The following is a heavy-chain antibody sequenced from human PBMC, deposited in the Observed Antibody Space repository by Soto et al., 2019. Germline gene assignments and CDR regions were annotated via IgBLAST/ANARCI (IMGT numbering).Heavy chain of an antibody. CDR3: ARLIAVAGTFDY. Sequence: QVQLQESGPGLVKPSETLSLTCTVSGGSVSSGSYYWSWIRQPPGKGLEWIGYIYYSGSTNYNPSLKSRVTISVDTSKNQFSLKLSSVTAADTAVYYCARLIAVAGTFDYWGQGTLVTVSS. J-gene: IGHJ4*02. D-gene: IGHD6-19*01. CDR1: GGSVSSGSYY. CDR2: IYYSGST. V-gene: IGHV4-61*01.